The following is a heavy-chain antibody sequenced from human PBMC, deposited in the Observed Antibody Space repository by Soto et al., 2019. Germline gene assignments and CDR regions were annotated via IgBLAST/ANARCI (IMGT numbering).Heavy chain of an antibody. Sequence: GGSLRLSCAASGFTFSSYAMSWVRQAPGKGLEWVSAISGSGGSTYYADSVKGRFTISRDNSKNTLYLQMNSLRAEDTAVYYCAKDKRGYSYGYDYYYYGMDVWGQGTTVTVSS. V-gene: IGHV3-23*01. CDR3: AKDKRGYSYGYDYYYYGMDV. J-gene: IGHJ6*02. D-gene: IGHD5-18*01. CDR2: ISGSGGST. CDR1: GFTFSSYA.